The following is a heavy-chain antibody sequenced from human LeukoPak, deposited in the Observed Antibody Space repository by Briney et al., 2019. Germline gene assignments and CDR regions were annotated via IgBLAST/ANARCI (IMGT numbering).Heavy chain of an antibody. CDR1: GYTFTSYG. D-gene: IGHD3-16*02. V-gene: IGHV1-18*01. J-gene: IGHJ4*02. CDR3: ARDYDYVWGSYRYTALIDY. Sequence: GASVKVSCKASGYTFTSYGISWVRQAPGQGLAWMGWISAYNGNTNYAQKLQGRVTMTTDTSTSTAYMELRSLRSDDTAVYYCARDYDYVWGSYRYTALIDYWGQGTLVTVSS. CDR2: ISAYNGNT.